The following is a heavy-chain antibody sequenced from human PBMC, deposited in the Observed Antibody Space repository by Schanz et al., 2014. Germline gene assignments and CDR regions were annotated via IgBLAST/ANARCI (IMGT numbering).Heavy chain of an antibody. Sequence: EVQLLESGGGLVQPGGSLRLSCAASGFTFSSYAMSWVRQAPGKGLEWVSAISGSGGSTYYADSVKGRFTISRDNSKNSLYLQMNSLSADDTAVCYCAKGMGYCSGGTCYDYYYYGLDVWGQGTTVTVSS. D-gene: IGHD2-15*01. CDR3: AKGMGYCSGGTCYDYYYYGLDV. CDR1: GFTFSSYA. J-gene: IGHJ6*02. CDR2: ISGSGGST. V-gene: IGHV3-23*01.